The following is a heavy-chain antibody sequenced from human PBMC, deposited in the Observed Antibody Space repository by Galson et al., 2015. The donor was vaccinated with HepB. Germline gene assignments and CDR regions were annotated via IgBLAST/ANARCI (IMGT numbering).Heavy chain of an antibody. CDR2: ISSSSSTI. D-gene: IGHD3-22*01. V-gene: IGHV3-48*04. J-gene: IGHJ3*02. CDR3: ARDPDYYDSSGYYPGTFDI. CDR1: GFTFSSYS. Sequence: SLRLSCAASGFTFSSYSMNWVRQAPGKGLEWVSYISSSSSTIYYADSVKGRFTISRDNAKNSLYLQMNSLRAEDTAVYYCARDPDYYDSSGYYPGTFDIWGQGTMVTVSS.